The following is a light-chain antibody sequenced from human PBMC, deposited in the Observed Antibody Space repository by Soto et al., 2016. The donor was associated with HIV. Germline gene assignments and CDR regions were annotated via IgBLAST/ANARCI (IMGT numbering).Light chain of an antibody. CDR2: AAS. CDR3: QQYYSTLFT. Sequence: DIQLTQSPSFLSASVGDRVTITCRASQGISSYLAWYQQKPGKAPKLLIYAASTLQSGVPSRFSGSGSGTDYTLTISSLQPEDFATYYCQQYYSTLFTFGPGTKVDIK. V-gene: IGKV1-NL1*01. J-gene: IGKJ3*01. CDR1: QGISSY.